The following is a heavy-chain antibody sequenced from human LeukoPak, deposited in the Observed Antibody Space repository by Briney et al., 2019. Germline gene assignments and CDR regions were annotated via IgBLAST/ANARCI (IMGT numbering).Heavy chain of an antibody. CDR2: IYYSGST. J-gene: IGHJ6*04. CDR3: ARGSRTMVYYYGMDV. V-gene: IGHV4-59*01. D-gene: IGHD3-10*01. Sequence: SETPALTCTVACGSISCYYWSWMRQPPGEGPEWIGYIYYSGSTNYNPSLKSRVTISVDTSKNQFSLKLSSVTAADTAVYYCARGSRTMVYYYGMDVWGKGTTVTVSS. CDR1: CGSISCYY.